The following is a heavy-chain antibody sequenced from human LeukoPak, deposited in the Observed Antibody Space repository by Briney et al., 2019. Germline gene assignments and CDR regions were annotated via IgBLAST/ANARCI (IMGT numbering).Heavy chain of an antibody. Sequence: GGSLRLSCADSGFTFSSYSMTWGRQAPGKGLEWVSSTSSSSSYIYYADSVKGRFTISRDNAKSSLYLQMNSLIGEDTAVYLRTRDSGTGGYYYYYNMDVWGKGATVTVSS. J-gene: IGHJ6*03. V-gene: IGHV3-21*06. CDR2: TSSSSSYI. CDR3: TRDSGTGGYYYYYNMDV. D-gene: IGHD5-12*01. CDR1: GFTFSSYS.